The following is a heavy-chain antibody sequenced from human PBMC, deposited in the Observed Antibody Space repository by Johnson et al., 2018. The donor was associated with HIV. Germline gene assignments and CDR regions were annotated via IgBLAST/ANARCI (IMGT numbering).Heavy chain of an antibody. CDR3: AGEPLGTLGDGFDI. V-gene: IGHV3-74*01. CDR1: GFTFRTYW. J-gene: IGHJ3*02. D-gene: IGHD1-1*01. CDR2: IHGDGSST. Sequence: MLLVESGGGLVEPGGSLRLSCAASGFTFRTYWMHWVRQAPGKGLVWVSRIHGDGSSTRCADSVKCRFTVSSANAKNTLYLQLTSLRAEDTAVYYCAGEPLGTLGDGFDIWGQGTMVTVTS.